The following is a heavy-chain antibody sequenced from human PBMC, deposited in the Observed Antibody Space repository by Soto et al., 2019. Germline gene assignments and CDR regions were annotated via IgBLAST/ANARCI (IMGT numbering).Heavy chain of an antibody. CDR1: GGSISSGGNY. CDR3: ARDPPDGDEYFAY. Sequence: SETLSLTCTVSGGSISSGGNYWSWIRQHPGKGLEWIGYIYYSGSTYYNPSLKSRVTMSIDTSRNQFSLKLSSVTAADTAVYYCARDPPDGDEYFAYWGQGTLVTGSS. J-gene: IGHJ4*02. CDR2: IYYSGST. V-gene: IGHV4-31*03. D-gene: IGHD4-17*01.